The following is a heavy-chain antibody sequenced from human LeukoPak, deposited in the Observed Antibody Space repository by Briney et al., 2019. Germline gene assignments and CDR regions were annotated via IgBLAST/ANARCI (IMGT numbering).Heavy chain of an antibody. Sequence: PSETLSLTCTVSGGSISSYYWSWIRQPPGKGLEWIGYIYYSGSTNYNPSLKSRVTISVDTSKNQFSLKLSSVTAADTAVYYCARDGYSGSDALWGQGTLVTVSS. CDR1: GGSISSYY. CDR3: ARDGYSGSDAL. CDR2: IYYSGST. V-gene: IGHV4-59*01. J-gene: IGHJ4*02. D-gene: IGHD5-12*01.